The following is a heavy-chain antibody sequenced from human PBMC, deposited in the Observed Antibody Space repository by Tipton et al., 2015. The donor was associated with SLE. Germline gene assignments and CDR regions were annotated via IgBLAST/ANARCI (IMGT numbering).Heavy chain of an antibody. CDR3: VRESSGSY. V-gene: IGHV3-74*01. CDR2: INNDGGII. J-gene: IGHJ4*02. D-gene: IGHD3-22*01. Sequence: SLRLSCATSGFAFSDYWMHWVRQAPGKGLGLVSRINNDGGIISYADSVKGRFTISRDNARNTLYLQMNSLRAEDTALYRCVRESSGSYWGQGTLVTVSS. CDR1: GFAFSDYW.